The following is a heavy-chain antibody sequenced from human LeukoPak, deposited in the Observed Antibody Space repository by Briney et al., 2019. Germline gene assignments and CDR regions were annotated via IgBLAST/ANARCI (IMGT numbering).Heavy chain of an antibody. CDR1: GGSISSSSYY. J-gene: IGHJ4*02. Sequence: SETLSLTCTVSGGSISSSSYYWGWIRQPPGKGLEWIGSIYYSGSTYYNPSLKSRVTISVDTSKNQFSLKLSSVTAADTAVYYCARIRIVGAAATAYWGQGTLVTVSS. V-gene: IGHV4-39*01. D-gene: IGHD1-26*01. CDR2: IYYSGST. CDR3: ARIRIVGAAATAY.